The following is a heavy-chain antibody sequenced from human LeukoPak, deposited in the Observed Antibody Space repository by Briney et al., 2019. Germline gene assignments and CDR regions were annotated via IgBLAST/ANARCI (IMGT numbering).Heavy chain of an antibody. CDR3: ARGPSNRGYSGYDWDY. Sequence: ASVKVSCRVSGYTLTELSMHWVRQAPGKGLEWMGGFDPEDGETIYAQKFQGRVTMTEDTSTDTAYMELSSLRSEDTAVYYCARGPSNRGYSGYDWDYWGQGTLVTVSS. V-gene: IGHV1-24*01. CDR2: FDPEDGET. D-gene: IGHD5-12*01. CDR1: GYTLTELS. J-gene: IGHJ4*02.